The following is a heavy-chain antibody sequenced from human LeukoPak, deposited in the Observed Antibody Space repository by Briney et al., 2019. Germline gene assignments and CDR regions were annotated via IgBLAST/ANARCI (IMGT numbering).Heavy chain of an antibody. J-gene: IGHJ3*02. V-gene: IGHV3-72*01. CDR2: TRNKANSYTT. Sequence: GGSLRLSCAASGFTFSDHYMDWVRQAPGKGLEWVGRTRNKANSYTTEYAASVKGRFTISRDDSKNSLYLQMNSLKTEDTAVYYCARPYYDILTESDSAFDIWGQGTMVTVSS. D-gene: IGHD3-9*01. CDR3: ARPYYDILTESDSAFDI. CDR1: GFTFSDHY.